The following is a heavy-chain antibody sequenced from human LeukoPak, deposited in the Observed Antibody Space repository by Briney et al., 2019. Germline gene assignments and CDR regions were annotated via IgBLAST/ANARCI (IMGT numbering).Heavy chain of an antibody. Sequence: ASVKVSCKASGYTFTSYYMHWVRQAPGQGLEWMGIINPSGGSTSYAQKFQGRVTMIRDTSTSTVYMELNSLRSEDTAVYYCARDLGSNWFDPWGQGTLVTVSS. CDR2: INPSGGST. CDR1: GYTFTSYY. J-gene: IGHJ5*02. V-gene: IGHV1-46*01. CDR3: ARDLGSNWFDP. D-gene: IGHD6-25*01.